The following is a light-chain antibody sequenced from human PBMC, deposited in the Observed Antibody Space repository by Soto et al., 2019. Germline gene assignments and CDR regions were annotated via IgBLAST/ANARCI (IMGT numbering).Light chain of an antibody. Sequence: IQMTQSPSTLSASVLDRVTITFLASQNIDTWLAWYQQKPGKAPKLLIYDASNLETGVPSRFSGSGSGTDFTFTISSLQPEDIATYYCQQYDNLPLTFGQGTKVDIK. CDR3: QQYDNLPLT. V-gene: IGKV1-33*01. CDR2: DAS. CDR1: QNIDTW. J-gene: IGKJ2*01.